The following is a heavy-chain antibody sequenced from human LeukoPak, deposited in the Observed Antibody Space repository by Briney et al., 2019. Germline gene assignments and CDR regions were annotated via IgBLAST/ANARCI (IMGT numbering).Heavy chain of an antibody. V-gene: IGHV4-59*01. D-gene: IGHD7-27*01. J-gene: IGHJ4*02. CDR2: IYYSGST. CDR3: ARDLGYLDY. CDR1: GGSISSYY. Sequence: SETLSLTCTVSGGSISSYYWSWIRQPPGKGLEWIGYIYYSGSTNYNPSLKSRVTISVDTSKNQFSLKLSSVTAADTAVCYCARDLGYLDYWGQGTLVTVSS.